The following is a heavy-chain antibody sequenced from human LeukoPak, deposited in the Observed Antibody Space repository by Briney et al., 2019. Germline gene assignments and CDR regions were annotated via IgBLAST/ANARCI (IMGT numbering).Heavy chain of an antibody. CDR2: IWYDGSNK. V-gene: IGHV3-33*06. J-gene: IGHJ4*02. CDR1: GFTFSSYG. CDR3: AKDHPGYFDY. Sequence: GGSLRLSCAASGFTFSSYGMHWVRQAPGKGLEWVAVIWYDGSNKYYADSVKGRFTISRDNPKNTLYLQMNSLRAEDTAVYYCAKDHPGYFDYWGQGTLVTVSS.